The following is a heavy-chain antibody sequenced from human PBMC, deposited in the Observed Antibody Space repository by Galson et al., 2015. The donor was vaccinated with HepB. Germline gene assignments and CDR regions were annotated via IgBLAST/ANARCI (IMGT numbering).Heavy chain of an antibody. CDR2: FDPEDGET. V-gene: IGHV1-24*01. D-gene: IGHD5-18*01. CDR1: GYTLTELS. CDR3: ASTPRIQLWFRGWFDP. J-gene: IGHJ5*02. Sequence: QSGAEVKKPGESLRISCKVSGYTLTELSMHWVRQAPGKGLEWMGGFDPEDGETIYAQKFQGRVTMTEDTSTDTAYMELSSLRSEDTAVYYCASTPRIQLWFRGWFDPWGQGTLVTVSS.